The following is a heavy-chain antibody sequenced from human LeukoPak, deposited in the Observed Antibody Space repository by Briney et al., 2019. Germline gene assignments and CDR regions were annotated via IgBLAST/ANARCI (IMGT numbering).Heavy chain of an antibody. V-gene: IGHV1-69*04. CDR2: IIPILGIA. CDR3: AGDDFWSGYYTAS. CDR1: GGTFSSYA. J-gene: IGHJ4*02. Sequence: GASVKVSCKASGGTFSSYAISWVRQAPGQGLEWMGRIIPILGIANYAQKFQGRVTITADKSTSTAYMELSSLRSEDTAVYYCAGDDFWSGYYTASWGQGTLVTVSS. D-gene: IGHD3-3*01.